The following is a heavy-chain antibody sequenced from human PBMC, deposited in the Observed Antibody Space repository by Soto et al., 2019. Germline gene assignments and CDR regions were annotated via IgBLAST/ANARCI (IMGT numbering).Heavy chain of an antibody. CDR3: AKTTADYYGMDV. J-gene: IGHJ6*02. CDR1: GGSISSSNW. Sequence: QVQLQESGPGLLKPSGTLSLTCAVSGGSISSSNWWSWVRQPPGEGLGWVGEIYHSGSTNYNPSLKSRVTISVDKSKNQFSLKLSSVTAADTAVDYYAKTTADYYGMDVWGQGTTVTVSS. D-gene: IGHD4-4*01. V-gene: IGHV4-4*02. CDR2: IYHSGST.